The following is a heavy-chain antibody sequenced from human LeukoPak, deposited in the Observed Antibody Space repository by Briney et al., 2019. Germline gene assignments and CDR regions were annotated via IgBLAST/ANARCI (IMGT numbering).Heavy chain of an antibody. V-gene: IGHV3-23*01. CDR3: AKDPGYYDSSGTVFDY. CDR1: GFTFSSYA. CDR2: ISGSGGST. Sequence: GGSLRLSCAASGFTFSSYAMSWVRQAPGKGLEWVSGISGSGGSTYYADSVKGRFTISRDNAKNSLYLQMNSLRAEDTAVYYCAKDPGYYDSSGTVFDYWGQGTLVTVSS. D-gene: IGHD3-22*01. J-gene: IGHJ4*02.